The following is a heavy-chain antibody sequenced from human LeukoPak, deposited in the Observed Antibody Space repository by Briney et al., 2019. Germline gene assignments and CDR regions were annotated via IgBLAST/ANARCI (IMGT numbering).Heavy chain of an antibody. CDR3: ARVPLDGGTTDGITMVRGVIISPPGAFDI. CDR1: GYTFPGYY. CDR2: INPNTGGT. J-gene: IGHJ3*02. V-gene: IGHV1-2*02. D-gene: IGHD3-10*01. Sequence: ASVKVSCKASGYTFPGYYLHWVRQAPGQGLEWMSWINPNTGGTNYAQKFQGRVIMTRDTSISTTYMELSRLRSEDTAVYYCARVPLDGGTTDGITMVRGVIISPPGAFDIWGQGTMVTVSS.